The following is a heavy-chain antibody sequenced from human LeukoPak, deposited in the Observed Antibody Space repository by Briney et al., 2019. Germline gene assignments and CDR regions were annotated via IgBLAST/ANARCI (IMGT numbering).Heavy chain of an antibody. J-gene: IGHJ4*02. CDR2: IKQDGSER. Sequence: GGSLRLSCAASGFTFSNYWMTWVRQAPGKELEWVANIKQDGSERDYVDSVKGRFTISRDDAKNSLYLQMNSLRAEDTAVYYCARGITMANWGQGTLVTVSS. CDR1: GFTFSNYW. CDR3: ARGITMAN. V-gene: IGHV3-7*04. D-gene: IGHD3-10*01.